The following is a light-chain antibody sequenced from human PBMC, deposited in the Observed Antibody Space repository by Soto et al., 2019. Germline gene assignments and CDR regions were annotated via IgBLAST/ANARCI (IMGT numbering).Light chain of an antibody. CDR2: GNG. J-gene: IGLJ1*01. Sequence: QSALTQPPSVSGAPGQRVTISCTGSSSNIGAGHDVHLYQHLPGTAPKLLIYGNGNRPSGVPDRFSGSKSGTSASLAITGLQAEDEADYYCQSYDSSLSGSEVFGTGTKVTVL. CDR1: SSNIGAGHD. CDR3: QSYDSSLSGSEV. V-gene: IGLV1-40*01.